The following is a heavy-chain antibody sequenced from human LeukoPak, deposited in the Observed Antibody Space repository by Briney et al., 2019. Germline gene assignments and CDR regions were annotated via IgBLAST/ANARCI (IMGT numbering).Heavy chain of an antibody. Sequence: ASVKVSCKASGYTFTSYGISWVRQAPGQGLDWMGWINPNSGGTNYAQKFQGRVTMTRDTSISTAYMELSRLRSDDTAVYYCAREAVFDLWSTYYFDYWGQGTLVTVSS. D-gene: IGHD3-3*01. CDR3: AREAVFDLWSTYYFDY. CDR2: INPNSGGT. J-gene: IGHJ4*02. V-gene: IGHV1-2*02. CDR1: GYTFTSYG.